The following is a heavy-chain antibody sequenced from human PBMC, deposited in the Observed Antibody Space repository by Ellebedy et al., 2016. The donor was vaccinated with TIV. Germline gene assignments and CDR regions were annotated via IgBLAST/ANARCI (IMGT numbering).Heavy chain of an antibody. Sequence: SETLSLTXTVSGGSISSSSYYWGWIRQPPGKGLEWIGSIYYSGSTYYNPSLKSRVTISVDTSKNQFSLKLSSVTAADTAVYYCARKDIVVVPAAIRNTSRRDYYYYYMDVWGKGTTVTVSS. D-gene: IGHD2-2*02. CDR2: IYYSGST. J-gene: IGHJ6*03. V-gene: IGHV4-39*07. CDR3: ARKDIVVVPAAIRNTSRRDYYYYYMDV. CDR1: GGSISSSSYY.